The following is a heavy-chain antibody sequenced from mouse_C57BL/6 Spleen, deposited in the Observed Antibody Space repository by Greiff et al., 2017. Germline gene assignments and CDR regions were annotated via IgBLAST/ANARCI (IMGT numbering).Heavy chain of an antibody. Sequence: VQLKESGPELVKPGASVKISCKASGYTFTDYCMNWVKQSHGKSLEWIGDINPNNGGTSYNQKFKGKATLTVDKSSSTAYMELRSLTSEDSAVYYCANGYFDYWGQGTTLTVSS. CDR1: GYTFTDYC. CDR2: INPNNGGT. CDR3: ANGYFDY. J-gene: IGHJ2*01. V-gene: IGHV1-26*01.